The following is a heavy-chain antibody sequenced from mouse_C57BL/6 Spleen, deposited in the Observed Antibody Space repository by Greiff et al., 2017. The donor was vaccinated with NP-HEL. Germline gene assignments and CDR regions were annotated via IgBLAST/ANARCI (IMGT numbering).Heavy chain of an antibody. CDR2: ISIGGDYI. J-gene: IGHJ2*01. D-gene: IGHD4-1*01. CDR3: TREGNWAYYFDY. CDR1: GFTFSSYA. Sequence: EVQGVESGEGLVKPGGSLKLSCAASGFTFSSYAMSWVRQTPEKRLEWVAYISIGGDYIYYADTVKGRFTISRDNARNTLYLQMSSLKSEDTAMYYCTREGNWAYYFDYWGQGTTLTVSS. V-gene: IGHV5-9-1*02.